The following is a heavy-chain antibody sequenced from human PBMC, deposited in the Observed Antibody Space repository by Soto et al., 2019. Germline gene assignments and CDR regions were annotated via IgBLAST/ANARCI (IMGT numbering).Heavy chain of an antibody. CDR2: ISYDGNKK. J-gene: IGHJ6*03. Sequence: QVQLVESGGGVVQPGRSLRLSCAASGFTFNNYGIHWVPQAPGKGLEWVSFISYDGNKKYYADSVKGRFTISSDNSKNTLFLQMNSLRLEATAVYFCAKDSTRDYYYYMDVWGKGTTVTVSS. CDR3: AKDSTRDYYYYMDV. V-gene: IGHV3-30*18. D-gene: IGHD2-2*01. CDR1: GFTFNNYG.